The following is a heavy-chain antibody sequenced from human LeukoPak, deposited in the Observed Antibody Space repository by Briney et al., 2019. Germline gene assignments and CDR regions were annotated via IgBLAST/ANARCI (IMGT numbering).Heavy chain of an antibody. J-gene: IGHJ6*02. CDR1: GFTFSSHW. D-gene: IGHD6-19*01. Sequence: QPGGSLRLSCAASGFTFSSHWMHWVRQAQGKGLVWVSRINTDGSTINYADSVKGRFTISRDNAKDTVYLQMNSLRVEDTAVYYCAREAVAGNYYYYGMDVWGQGTTVTVSS. V-gene: IGHV3-74*01. CDR2: INTDGSTI. CDR3: AREAVAGNYYYYGMDV.